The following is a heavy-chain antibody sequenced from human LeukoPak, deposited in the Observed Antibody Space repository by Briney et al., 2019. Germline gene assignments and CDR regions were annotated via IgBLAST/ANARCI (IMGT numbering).Heavy chain of an antibody. CDR1: GYTFTSYD. V-gene: IGHV1-8*01. CDR3: ARAVRYIVVVPAAAGPSYYFDY. J-gene: IGHJ4*02. D-gene: IGHD2-2*01. CDR2: MNPNSGNT. Sequence: ASVKVSCKASGYTFTSYDINWVRQATGQGLEWMGWMNPNSGNTGYAQKFQGRVTMTRNTSISTAYMELGSLRSEDTAVYYCARAVRYIVVVPAAAGPSYYFDYWGQGTLVTVSS.